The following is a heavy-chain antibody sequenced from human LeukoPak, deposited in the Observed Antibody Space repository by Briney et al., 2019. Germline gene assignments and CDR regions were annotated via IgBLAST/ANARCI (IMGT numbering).Heavy chain of an antibody. J-gene: IGHJ4*02. V-gene: IGHV4-59*12. D-gene: IGHD3-22*01. CDR3: ARASSSGYYFDY. Sequence: SETLSLTCTVSGGSISSYYWSWIRQPPGKGLEWIGYIYYSGSTNYNPSLKSRVTMSVDTSKNHFSLKLSSVTAADTAVYYCARASSSGYYFDYWGQGTLVTVSS. CDR2: IYYSGST. CDR1: GGSISSYY.